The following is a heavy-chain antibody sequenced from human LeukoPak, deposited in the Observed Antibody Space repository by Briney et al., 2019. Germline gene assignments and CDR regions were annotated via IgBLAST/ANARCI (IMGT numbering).Heavy chain of an antibody. CDR2: ISYDGSNK. V-gene: IGHV3-30*18. CDR1: GFTFSSYG. J-gene: IGHJ4*02. Sequence: PGGSLRLSCAASGFTFSSYGMHWVRQAPGKGLEWVAVISYDGSNKYYADSVKGRFTISGDNSKNTLYLQMNSLRAEDTAVYYCAKAYLSGSYLGYWGQGTLVTVSS. D-gene: IGHD1-26*01. CDR3: AKAYLSGSYLGY.